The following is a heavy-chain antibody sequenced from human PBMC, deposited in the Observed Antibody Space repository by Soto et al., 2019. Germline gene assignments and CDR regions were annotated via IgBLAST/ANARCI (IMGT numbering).Heavy chain of an antibody. V-gene: IGHV3-74*01. D-gene: IGHD5-18*01. J-gene: IGHJ4*02. CDR3: VRWGWDTAMYDC. CDR1: GFTFSRYW. Sequence: EVQLVESGGGLVQPGGSLRLSCAASGFTFSRYWMHWVRQVPGKGLVWVSRMNSDGSTTNYADSVKGRFTISRDNAKNTLYLQMNSLIAEDTAVYYCVRWGWDTAMYDCWGQGTLVTVSS. CDR2: MNSDGSTT.